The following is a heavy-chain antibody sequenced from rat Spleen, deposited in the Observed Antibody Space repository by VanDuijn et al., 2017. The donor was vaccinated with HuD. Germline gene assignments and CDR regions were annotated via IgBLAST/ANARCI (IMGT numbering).Heavy chain of an antibody. CDR3: AKEGATRGFAY. D-gene: IGHD1-10*01. J-gene: IGHJ3*01. CDR1: GFTFSNYG. V-gene: IGHV5-29*01. CDR2: ISYDGSST. Sequence: EVQLVESGGGLVQPGRSLKLSCAASGFTFSNYGMAWVRQAPTKGLEWVATISYDGSSTYYRDSVKGRFTISRDNAKSILSLQMNSLRSEDTATYYCAKEGATRGFAYWGQGTLVTVSS.